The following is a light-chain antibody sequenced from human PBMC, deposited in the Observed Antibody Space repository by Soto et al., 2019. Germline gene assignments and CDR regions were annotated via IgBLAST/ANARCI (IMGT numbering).Light chain of an antibody. CDR3: QQPRNLPPT. Sequence: IVLKQSAATLYLSPGERANLSCSATQIIDSYLAWYRQIPGQAPRLLIYDASNWATGIPDGFSGGGSGTHFTLPLSSLEPEDFAVYYCQQPRNLPPTFGQGKRLEI. CDR2: DAS. J-gene: IGKJ5*01. CDR1: QIIDSY. V-gene: IGKV3-11*01.